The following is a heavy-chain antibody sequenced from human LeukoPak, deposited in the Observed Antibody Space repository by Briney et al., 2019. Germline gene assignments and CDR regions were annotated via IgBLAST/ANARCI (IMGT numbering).Heavy chain of an antibody. CDR2: IYYSGST. V-gene: IGHV4-38-2*02. CDR1: GYSISSGYY. J-gene: IGHJ3*02. D-gene: IGHD4-17*01. Sequence: SETLSLTCTVSGYSISSGYYWGWIRQPPGKGLEWIGSIYYSGSTYYNPSLKSRVTISVDTSKNQFSLKLSSVTAADTAVYYCARGSYGDYASGAFDIWGQGTMVTVSS. CDR3: ARGSYGDYASGAFDI.